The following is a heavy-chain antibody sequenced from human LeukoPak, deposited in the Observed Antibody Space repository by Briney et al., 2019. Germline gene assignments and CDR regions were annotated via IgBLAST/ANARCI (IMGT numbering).Heavy chain of an antibody. CDR1: GGSISSFY. CDR3: ARHKEESGAYRPNDY. CDR2: IYYTGST. V-gene: IGHV4-59*08. D-gene: IGHD1-1*01. Sequence: SETLSLTCTVSGGSISSFYWSWIRQPPGKGLEWIGFIYYTGSTDYSPSLKSRVTMSVDTSKNQFSLKLSSVTAADTAVYYCARHKEESGAYRPNDYWGQGTLVTVSS. J-gene: IGHJ4*02.